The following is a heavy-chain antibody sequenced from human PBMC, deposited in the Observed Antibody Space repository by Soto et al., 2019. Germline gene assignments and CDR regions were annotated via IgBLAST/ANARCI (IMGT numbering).Heavy chain of an antibody. CDR3: ATDPTWELAARPFWPLLGLDYYYGMDV. CDR2: ISGSGGST. CDR1: GFTFSSYA. J-gene: IGHJ6*02. V-gene: IGHV3-23*01. D-gene: IGHD6-6*01. Sequence: PGGSLRLSCAASGFTFSSYAMSWVRQAPGKGLEWVSAISGSGGSTYYADSVKGRFTISRDNSKNTLYLQMNSLRAEDTAVYYCATDPTWELAARPFWPLLGLDYYYGMDVWGQGTTVTVSS.